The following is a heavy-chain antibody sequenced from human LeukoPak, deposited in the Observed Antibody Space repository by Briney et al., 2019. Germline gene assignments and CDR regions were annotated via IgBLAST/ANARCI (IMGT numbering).Heavy chain of an antibody. CDR2: IDPSDSYS. CDR3: AREDPVDFVPRFPSILPKSFDS. V-gene: IGHV5-10-1*01. CDR1: GQSYTNYW. D-gene: IGHD2-8*01. Sequence: GESLKISCKGSGQSYTNYWITWVRQMPGKGLEWMGRIDPSDSYSNYSPSFQGHVTFSADKSISTAYLQWSSLGASDTAMYYCAREDPVDFVPRFPSILPKSFDSWGQGTLVTVSS. J-gene: IGHJ4*02.